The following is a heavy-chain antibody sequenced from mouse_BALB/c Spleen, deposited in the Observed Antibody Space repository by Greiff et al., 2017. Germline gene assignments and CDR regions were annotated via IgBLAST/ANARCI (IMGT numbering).Heavy chain of an antibody. CDR3: ARDYGNYVPYYFDY. Sequence: VKLMESGPGLVQPSQSLSITCTVSGFSLTSYGVHWVRQSPGKGLEWLGVIWSGGSTDYNAAFISRLSISKDNSKSQVFFKMNSLQANDTAIYYCARDYGNYVPYYFDYWGQGTTLTVSS. CDR1: GFSLTSYG. J-gene: IGHJ2*01. D-gene: IGHD2-1*01. CDR2: IWSGGST. V-gene: IGHV2-2*02.